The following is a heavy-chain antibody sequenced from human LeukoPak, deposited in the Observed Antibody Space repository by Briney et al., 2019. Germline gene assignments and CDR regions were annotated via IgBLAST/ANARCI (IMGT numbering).Heavy chain of an antibody. V-gene: IGHV4-34*01. CDR2: INHSGST. Sequence: SETLSLTCAVYGGSFSGYYWSWIRQPPGKGLEWIGEINHSGSTNYNPSLKSRVTISVDTSKNQFSLKLSSVTAADTAVYYCARADVYYDILYGMDVWGQGTTVTVSS. CDR1: GGSFSGYY. CDR3: ARADVYYDILYGMDV. J-gene: IGHJ6*02. D-gene: IGHD3-9*01.